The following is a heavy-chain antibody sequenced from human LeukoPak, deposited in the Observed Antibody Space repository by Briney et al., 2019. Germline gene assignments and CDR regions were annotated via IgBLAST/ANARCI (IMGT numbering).Heavy chain of an antibody. Sequence: GGSLRLTCAASGFTFSDYYMTWIRQAPGKGLEWVSHISNSGSGICYAASVKGRFTISRDNAKNSLYLQMNSKRAEDTAVYYCARDKHNSGWNSLAPRGQGNLVTVSS. CDR3: ARDKHNSGWNSLAP. D-gene: IGHD6-19*01. J-gene: IGHJ5*02. V-gene: IGHV3-11*01. CDR2: ISNSGSGI. CDR1: GFTFSDYY.